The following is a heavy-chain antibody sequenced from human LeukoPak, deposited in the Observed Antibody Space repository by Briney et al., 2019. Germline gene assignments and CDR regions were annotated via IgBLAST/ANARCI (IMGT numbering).Heavy chain of an antibody. Sequence: SETLSLTCTVSGGSISSYYWSWIRQPPGKGLEWIGYIYYSGSTNYNPSLKSRVTISVDTSKNQFSLKLSPVTAADTAVYYCAREMGYYDSSGLDYWGQGTLVTVSS. D-gene: IGHD3-22*01. V-gene: IGHV4-59*01. CDR3: AREMGYYDSSGLDY. CDR2: IYYSGST. J-gene: IGHJ4*02. CDR1: GGSISSYY.